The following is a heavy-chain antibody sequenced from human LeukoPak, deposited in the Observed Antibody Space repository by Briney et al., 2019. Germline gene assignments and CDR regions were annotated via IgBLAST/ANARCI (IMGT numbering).Heavy chain of an antibody. J-gene: IGHJ3*02. CDR1: GGSFSGYY. CDR3: AGGSAYNWNDDAFDI. Sequence: SETLSLTCAVYGGSFSGYYWSWIRQPPGKGLEWIGEINHSGSTNYNPSLKSRVTISVDTSKNQFSLKPSSVTAADTAVYYCAGGSAYNWNDDAFDIWGQGTMVTVSS. V-gene: IGHV4-34*01. CDR2: INHSGST. D-gene: IGHD1-20*01.